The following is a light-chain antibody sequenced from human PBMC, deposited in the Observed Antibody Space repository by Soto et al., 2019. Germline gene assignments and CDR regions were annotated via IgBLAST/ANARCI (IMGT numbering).Light chain of an antibody. CDR3: QQYNSYSLT. CDR1: QTISSW. Sequence: DIQMTQSPSTLSASIGDRVTITCRASQTISSWLAWYQQKPGKAPNLLIYKASSLESGVPSRFSGSGSGTEFTLTITSLQPDDVATYYCQQYNSYSLTFGGGTKV. CDR2: KAS. J-gene: IGKJ4*01. V-gene: IGKV1-5*03.